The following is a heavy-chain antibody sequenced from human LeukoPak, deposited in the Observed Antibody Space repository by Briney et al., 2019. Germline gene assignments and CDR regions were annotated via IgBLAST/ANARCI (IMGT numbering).Heavy chain of an antibody. V-gene: IGHV1-69*01. D-gene: IGHD2-2*01. CDR3: ARVGVPAAMVFWFDP. Sequence: SVKVSCKASGGTFSSYAISWVRQAPGQGLEWMGGIIPIFGTANYAQKFQGRVTITADESTSTAYMELSSLRSEDTAVYYCARVGVPAAMVFWFDPWGQGTLVTVSS. CDR2: IIPIFGTA. CDR1: GGTFSSYA. J-gene: IGHJ5*02.